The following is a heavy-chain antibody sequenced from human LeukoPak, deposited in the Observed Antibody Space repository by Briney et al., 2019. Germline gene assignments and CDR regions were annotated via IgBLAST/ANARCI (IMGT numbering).Heavy chain of an antibody. CDR3: AKVLAARIPRTFDY. CDR1: GFIFSSHA. V-gene: IGHV3-23*01. D-gene: IGHD6-6*01. Sequence: GGSLRLSCAASGFIFSSHAMNWVRQAPGKGLQWVSGISGSGGSTYYADSVKGRFTISRDNSKNTLYLQMNSLRAEDTAVYYCAKVLAARIPRTFDYWGQGTLVTVSS. J-gene: IGHJ4*02. CDR2: ISGSGGST.